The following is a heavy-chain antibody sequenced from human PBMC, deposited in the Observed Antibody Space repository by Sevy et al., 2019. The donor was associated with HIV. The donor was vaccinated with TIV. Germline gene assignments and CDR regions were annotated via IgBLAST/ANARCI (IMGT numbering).Heavy chain of an antibody. CDR2: IYYSGST. V-gene: IGHV4-39*01. Sequence: SQTLSLTCTVSGGSISSSSYYWGWIRQPPGKGLEWIGSIYYSGSTYYNPSLKSRVTISVDTSKNQFSLKLSSVTAADTAVHYCASPIIVVVPAAMGHYGMDVWGQGTTVTVSS. D-gene: IGHD2-2*01. CDR1: GGSISSSSYY. CDR3: ASPIIVVVPAAMGHYGMDV. J-gene: IGHJ6*02.